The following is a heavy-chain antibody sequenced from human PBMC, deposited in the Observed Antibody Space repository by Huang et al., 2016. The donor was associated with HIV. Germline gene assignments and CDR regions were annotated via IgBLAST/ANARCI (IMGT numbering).Heavy chain of an antibody. Sequence: QVQLVQSGAEVKKPGASVKVSCKASGYTFTNYAIKWVRQAPGQSLEWMGWISGYNGKTNYAEKVQGRVTMTKDTSTSTAYMELRSLISDDTAVYYCARERYYYDRSGYYTPVEYFHHWGQGTLVTVSS. CDR1: GYTFTNYA. D-gene: IGHD3-22*01. V-gene: IGHV1-18*01. CDR3: ARERYYYDRSGYYTPVEYFHH. J-gene: IGHJ1*01. CDR2: ISGYNGKT.